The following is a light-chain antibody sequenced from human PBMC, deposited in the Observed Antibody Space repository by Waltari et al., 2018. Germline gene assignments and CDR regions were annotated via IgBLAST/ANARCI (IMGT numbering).Light chain of an antibody. V-gene: IGKV3-15*01. CDR3: QQYDDWPRT. J-gene: IGKJ1*01. CDR2: RAS. Sequence: EIVMTQSPASLSVSPGDRVTLSCRASQSVGTSLAWHQQRPGRAPRLLVHRASTMASDIPARFSGSGSGTDFTLSISTLQSEDFAVYYCQQYDDWPRTFGQGTKVEIK. CDR1: QSVGTS.